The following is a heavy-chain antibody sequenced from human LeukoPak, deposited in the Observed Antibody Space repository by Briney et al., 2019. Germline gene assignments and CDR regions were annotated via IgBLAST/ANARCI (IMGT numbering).Heavy chain of an antibody. CDR3: AREGGLPPRALDI. Sequence: SETLSLTCTVSGGSISSGSYYWSWIRQPAGKGLEWIGRIYTSGSTNYNPSLKSRVTISVDTSKNQFSLKLSSVTAADTAVYYCAREGGLPPRALDIWGQGTMVTVSS. V-gene: IGHV4-61*02. CDR2: IYTSGST. D-gene: IGHD3-16*01. CDR1: GGSISSGSYY. J-gene: IGHJ3*02.